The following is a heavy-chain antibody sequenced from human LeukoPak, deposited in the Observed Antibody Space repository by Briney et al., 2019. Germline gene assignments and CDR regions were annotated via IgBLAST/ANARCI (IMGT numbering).Heavy chain of an antibody. CDR3: ARLRYSSGWSDY. D-gene: IGHD6-19*01. J-gene: IGHJ4*02. Sequence: GGSLTVSSKGSGYSFTSYWIGWVRQMPGKGLEWMGIIYPGDSDTRYSPSFQGQVTISADKSISTAYLQWSSLKASDTAMYYCARLRYSSGWSDYWGQGTLVTVSS. CDR2: IYPGDSDT. CDR1: GYSFTSYW. V-gene: IGHV5-51*01.